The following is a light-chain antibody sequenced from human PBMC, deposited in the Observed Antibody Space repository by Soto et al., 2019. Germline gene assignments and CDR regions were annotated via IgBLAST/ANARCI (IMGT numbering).Light chain of an antibody. V-gene: IGLV3-21*04. CDR3: QVWDSSSDHLVV. CDR1: NIGSKG. J-gene: IGLJ2*01. Sequence: SYELTQPPSVSVAPGKTARITCGGNNIGSKGVHWYQQKPGQAPVLVIYYDSDRPSGIPERFSGSNSGNTATLTISRVEAGDEADYYCQVWDSSSDHLVVFGGGTKLTVL. CDR2: YDS.